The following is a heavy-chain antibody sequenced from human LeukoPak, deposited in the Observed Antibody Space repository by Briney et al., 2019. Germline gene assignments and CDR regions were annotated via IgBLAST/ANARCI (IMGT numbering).Heavy chain of an antibody. Sequence: PGGSLRLSCAASAFTFSYYGMHWVRQAPGKGLEWAAFIRYDGTNKYYADSVKGRFTISRDNSKNTLYLQMSSLRTEDTAVYYCAKGLYSSEDYWGQGTLVTVSS. D-gene: IGHD6-19*01. J-gene: IGHJ4*02. CDR1: AFTFSYYG. CDR2: IRYDGTNK. CDR3: AKGLYSSEDY. V-gene: IGHV3-30*02.